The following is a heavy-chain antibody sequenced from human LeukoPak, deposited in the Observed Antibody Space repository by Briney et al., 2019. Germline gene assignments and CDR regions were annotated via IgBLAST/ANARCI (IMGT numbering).Heavy chain of an antibody. CDR2: IIPIFGTA. CDR3: ARDRPRDYYDSSGYPLGLLRI. V-gene: IGHV1-69*05. D-gene: IGHD3-22*01. J-gene: IGHJ3*02. CDR1: GGTFSSYA. Sequence: SVKVSCKASGGTFSSYAISWVRQAPGQGLEWMGGIIPIFGTANYAQKFQGRVTITTDESTSRVYMELSSLRSEDTAVYYCARDRPRDYYDSSGYPLGLLRIWGQGTMVTVSS.